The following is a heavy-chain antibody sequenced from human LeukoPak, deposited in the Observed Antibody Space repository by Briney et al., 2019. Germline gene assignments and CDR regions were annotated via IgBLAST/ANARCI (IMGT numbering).Heavy chain of an antibody. Sequence: SETLSLTCTVSGGSISSGSYYWSWIRQPAGKGLEWIGRIYTSGSTNYNPSLKSRVTISVDTSKNQFSLKLSSVTAADTAVYYCASRGYRDYWGQGTLVTVSS. D-gene: IGHD5-18*01. CDR3: ASRGYRDY. V-gene: IGHV4-61*02. CDR2: IYTSGST. J-gene: IGHJ4*02. CDR1: GGSISSGSYY.